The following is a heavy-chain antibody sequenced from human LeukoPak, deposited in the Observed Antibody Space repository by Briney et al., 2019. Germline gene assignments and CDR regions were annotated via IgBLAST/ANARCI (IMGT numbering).Heavy chain of an antibody. CDR3: AKWSSSWSEYFQH. D-gene: IGHD6-13*01. CDR1: GYTFTSYD. CDR2: MNPNSGNT. Sequence: ASVKVSCKASGYTFTSYDINWVRQATGQGLEWMGWMNPNSGNTGYAQKFQGRVTITRNTSISTAYMELSSLRSEDTAVYYCAKWSSSWSEYFQHWGQGTLVTVSS. J-gene: IGHJ1*01. V-gene: IGHV1-8*03.